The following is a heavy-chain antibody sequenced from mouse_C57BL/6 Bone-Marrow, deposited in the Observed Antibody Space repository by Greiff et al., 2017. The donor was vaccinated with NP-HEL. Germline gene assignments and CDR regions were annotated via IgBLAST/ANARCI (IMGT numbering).Heavy chain of an antibody. CDR3: ARLGHYYGSSYAMDY. D-gene: IGHD1-1*01. CDR2: ISYDGSN. J-gene: IGHJ4*01. CDR1: GYSITSGYY. Sequence: ESGPGLVKPSQSLSLTCSVTGYSITSGYYWNWIRQFPGNKLEWMGYISYDGSNNYNPSLKNRISITRDTSKNQFFLKLNSVTTEDTATYYCARLGHYYGSSYAMDYWGQGTSVTVSS. V-gene: IGHV3-6*01.